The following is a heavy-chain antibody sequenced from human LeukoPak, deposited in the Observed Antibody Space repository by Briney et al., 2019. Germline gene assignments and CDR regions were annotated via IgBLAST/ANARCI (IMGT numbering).Heavy chain of an antibody. CDR3: AREHATSSSSDY. J-gene: IGHJ4*02. CDR2: TKRDGSEK. V-gene: IGHV3-7*01. CDR1: EFTFRNYW. D-gene: IGHD6-13*01. Sequence: PGGSLRLSCAASEFTFRNYWMSWFRQAPGKGLEWLANTKRDGSEKYYVDSVKGRFTISRDNDKNLLYLQMNSLRVEDTAVYYCAREHATSSSSDYWGQGTLVTVSS.